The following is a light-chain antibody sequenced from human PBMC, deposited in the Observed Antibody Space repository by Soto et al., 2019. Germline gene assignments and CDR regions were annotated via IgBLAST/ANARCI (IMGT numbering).Light chain of an antibody. Sequence: QSVLTQPPSASGTPGQRGTISCSGTDSNVGSNLVYWYQQLPGTAPKLLIYRDTQRPSGISNRFSGSKSGNTASLTISGLQAEDEADYYCSSYTRTSTRVFGGGTKLTVL. V-gene: IGLV1-44*01. CDR1: DSNVGSNL. J-gene: IGLJ3*02. CDR3: SSYTRTSTRV. CDR2: RDT.